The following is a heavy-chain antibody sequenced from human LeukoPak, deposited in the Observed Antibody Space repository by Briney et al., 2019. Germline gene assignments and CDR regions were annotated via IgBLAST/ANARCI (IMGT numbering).Heavy chain of an antibody. Sequence: SETLSLTCAVSGGSFSGYYWYWIRQPPGKGLEWIGEINHGESTNYNPSLKSRATLSVDTSKNQFSLKLTSVTAADTAVYYCARGRTYYYDTSGYYPSIYYGMDVWAKGPWSSFP. CDR2: INHGEST. D-gene: IGHD3-22*01. J-gene: IGHJ6*02. V-gene: IGHV4-34*01. CDR1: GGSFSGYY. CDR3: ARGRTYYYDTSGYYPSIYYGMDV.